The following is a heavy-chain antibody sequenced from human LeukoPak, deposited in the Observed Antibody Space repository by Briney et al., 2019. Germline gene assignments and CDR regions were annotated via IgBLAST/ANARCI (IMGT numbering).Heavy chain of an antibody. CDR3: AKDRGVAAGGANYYYGMDV. Sequence: GGSLRLSCAVSGSTFSTYAINSVRQAPGEGLEWVSAISGTGGTTYYADSVKGRFIISRDKSTLNLQMNSLRAEDTAIYYCAKDRGVAAGGANYYYGMDVWGQGTTVTVSS. D-gene: IGHD6-13*01. CDR1: GSTFSTYA. V-gene: IGHV3-23*01. CDR2: ISGTGGTT. J-gene: IGHJ6*02.